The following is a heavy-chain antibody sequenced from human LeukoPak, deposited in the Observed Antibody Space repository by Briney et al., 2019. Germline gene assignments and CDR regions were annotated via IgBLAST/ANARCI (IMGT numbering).Heavy chain of an antibody. CDR3: ARGGGYPYYYYYYYMDV. V-gene: IGHV4-34*01. CDR1: GGSFSGYY. D-gene: IGHD3-22*01. Sequence: SETLSLTCAVYGGSFSGYYWSWLRQPPGKGLEWIGEINHSGSTNYKPSLKSRVTISVDTSKNQFSLKLSSVTAADTAVYYCARGGGYPYYYYYYYMDVWGKGTTVTVSS. CDR2: INHSGST. J-gene: IGHJ6*03.